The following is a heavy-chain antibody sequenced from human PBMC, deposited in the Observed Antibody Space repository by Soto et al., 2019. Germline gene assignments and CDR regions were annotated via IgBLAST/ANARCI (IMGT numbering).Heavy chain of an antibody. V-gene: IGHV4-59*01. CDR1: GGSMGGYY. CDR2: IYSSGTI. Sequence: PSETLSLTCTVSGGSMGGYYWTWIRKPPGKGLEWIGYIYSSGTINYNPSLKSRVTVSLDTSKNQFSLKLTSVTAADTAVYYCARASMTTTAMDVWGRGTTVTVSS. D-gene: IGHD4-17*01. J-gene: IGHJ6*02. CDR3: ARASMTTTAMDV.